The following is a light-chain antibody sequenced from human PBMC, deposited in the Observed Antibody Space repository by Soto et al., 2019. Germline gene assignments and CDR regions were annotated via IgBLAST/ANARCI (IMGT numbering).Light chain of an antibody. Sequence: ELTQSRGTLYLSPGERATLSCRASQSLTNTYFAWYQQKPGRALRLLIDGASTRATGIPDRFSGSGSGTDFTLTISRLEPEDVAVYYCQQYEAVVTFGQGTKV. CDR3: QQYEAVVT. J-gene: IGKJ1*01. CDR2: GAS. CDR1: QSLTNTY. V-gene: IGKV3-20*01.